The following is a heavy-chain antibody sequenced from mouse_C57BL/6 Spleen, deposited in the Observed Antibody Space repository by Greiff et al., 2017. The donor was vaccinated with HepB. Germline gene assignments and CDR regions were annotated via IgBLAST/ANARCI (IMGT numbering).Heavy chain of an antibody. Sequence: VQLQQSGPELVKPGASVKISCKASGYSFTGYYMNWVKQSPEKSLEWIGEINPSTGGTTYNQKFKAKATLTVDKSSSTAYMQLKSLTSEDSAVYYCARRDYYGSSYERYFDVWGTGTTVTVSS. CDR3: ARRDYYGSSYERYFDV. CDR2: INPSTGGT. D-gene: IGHD1-1*01. CDR1: GYSFTGYY. V-gene: IGHV1-42*01. J-gene: IGHJ1*03.